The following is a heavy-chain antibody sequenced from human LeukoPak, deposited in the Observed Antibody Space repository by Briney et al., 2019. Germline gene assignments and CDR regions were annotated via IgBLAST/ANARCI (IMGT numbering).Heavy chain of an antibody. J-gene: IGHJ5*02. CDR3: ARSSSSWYGYGWFDP. D-gene: IGHD6-13*01. V-gene: IGHV4-34*01. CDR1: GGSFSGYY. CDR2: TNHSGST. Sequence: KPSETLSLTCAVYGGSFSGYYWSWIRQPPGKGLEWIGETNHSGSTNYNPSLKSRVTISVDTSKNQFSLKLSSVTAADTAVYYCARSSSSWYGYGWFDPWGQGTLVTVSS.